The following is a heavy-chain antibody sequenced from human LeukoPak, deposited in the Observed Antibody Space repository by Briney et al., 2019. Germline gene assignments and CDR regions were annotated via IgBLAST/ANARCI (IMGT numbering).Heavy chain of an antibody. CDR2: ISGSSSYI. D-gene: IGHD3-10*01. CDR1: GFTFSTYN. J-gene: IGHJ4*02. Sequence: GGSLRLSCAASGFTFSTYNMNWVRQAPGKGLEWVSSISGSSSYIYYADSVKGRFSISRDNAKNSLYLQMNSLRAEDTAVYYCARGGYGSGSYLSGYWGQGTLVTVSS. CDR3: ARGGYGSGSYLSGY. V-gene: IGHV3-21*01.